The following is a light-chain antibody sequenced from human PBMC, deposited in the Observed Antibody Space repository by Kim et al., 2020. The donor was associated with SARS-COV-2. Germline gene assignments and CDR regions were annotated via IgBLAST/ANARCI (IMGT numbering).Light chain of an antibody. CDR2: AAS. V-gene: IGKV1-9*01. CDR1: QGINSV. CDR3: QQLYKDPIT. Sequence: DIQLTQSPSFLSASVGDRVTMTCRASQGINSVLAWYQQKPGKAPNLLIYAASTLQGGVPSRFSGSGSETEFTLTINSLQPEDFATYYCQQLYKDPITFGHGTRLEIK. J-gene: IGKJ5*01.